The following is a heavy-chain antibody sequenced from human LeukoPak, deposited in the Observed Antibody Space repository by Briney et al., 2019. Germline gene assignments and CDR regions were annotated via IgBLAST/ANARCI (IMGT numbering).Heavy chain of an antibody. CDR3: ARGLRGGYSGYGLEHSYYGMDV. D-gene: IGHD5-12*01. Sequence: PSETLSLTRTVSGGSISTFSWNWIRQPPGGGLEWIGYVTSNGGTYHNPSLKSRVTVSLDMSKNQFSLKLTSVTAADTAVYYCARGLRGGYSGYGLEHSYYGMDVWGQGTTVTVSS. V-gene: IGHV4-59*12. CDR1: GGSISTFS. CDR2: VTSNGGT. J-gene: IGHJ6*02.